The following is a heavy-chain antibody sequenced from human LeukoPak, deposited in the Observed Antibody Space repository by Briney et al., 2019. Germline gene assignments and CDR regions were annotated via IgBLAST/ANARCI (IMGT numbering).Heavy chain of an antibody. D-gene: IGHD6-19*01. V-gene: IGHV4-39*07. CDR2: IYYSGST. J-gene: IGHJ4*02. CDR1: GGSISSYY. Sequence: PSETLSLTCTVSGGSISSYYWGWIRQPPGKGLEWIGSIYYSGSTYYNPSLKSRVTISVDTSKNQFSLKLSSVTAADTAVYYCARDGGYSSGWAKYYFDYWGQGTLVTVSS. CDR3: ARDGGYSSGWAKYYFDY.